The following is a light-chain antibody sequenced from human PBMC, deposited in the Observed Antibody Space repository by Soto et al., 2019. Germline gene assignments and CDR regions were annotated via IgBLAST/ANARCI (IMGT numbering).Light chain of an antibody. J-gene: IGLJ1*01. CDR2: EVS. CDR3: SSYVGATTRV. Sequence: QSALTQPASVSGSPGQSITISCTGTTSDAGTYDYVSWYQHQPGKAPKVMIYEVSNRPSGVSDRFSGSKSGNTASLTISGLQAEDEADYYCSSYVGATTRVFGTGTKVTV. CDR1: TSDAGTYDY. V-gene: IGLV2-14*01.